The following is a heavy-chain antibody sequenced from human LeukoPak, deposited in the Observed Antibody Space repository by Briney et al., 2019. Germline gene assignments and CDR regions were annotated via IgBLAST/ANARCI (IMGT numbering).Heavy chain of an antibody. J-gene: IGHJ4*02. CDR3: GNQKDSSSFVDH. Sequence: SETLSLTCRISGAYISSGNHYWNWIRQSPRKGLEWMGSIYYSGSTYYNPSFESRIAISVDTSKNQFSLRLTSVTAADTAVYYCGNQKDSSSFVDHWGQGALVTVSS. CDR2: IYYSGST. D-gene: IGHD3-22*01. V-gene: IGHV4-30-4*01. CDR1: GAYISSGNHY.